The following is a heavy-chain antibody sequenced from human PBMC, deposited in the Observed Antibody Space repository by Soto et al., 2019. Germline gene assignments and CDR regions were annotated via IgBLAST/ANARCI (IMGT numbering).Heavy chain of an antibody. J-gene: IGHJ6*02. CDR2: IIPIFGTA. V-gene: IGHV1-69*13. Sequence: GASVKVSCKASGYTFTSYGISWVRQAPGQGLEWMGGIIPIFGTADYAQKFHGRVTITADESTSTAYMELSSLRSEDTAVYYCARGITGTVTYYYGLDVWGQGTTVTVSS. CDR1: GYTFTSYG. CDR3: ARGITGTVTYYYGLDV. D-gene: IGHD1-20*01.